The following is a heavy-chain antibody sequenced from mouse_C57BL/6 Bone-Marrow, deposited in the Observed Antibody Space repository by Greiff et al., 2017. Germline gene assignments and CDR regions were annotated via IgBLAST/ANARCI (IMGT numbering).Heavy chain of an antibody. CDR1: GYTFTDYY. CDR2: INPNNGGT. J-gene: IGHJ3*01. Sequence: EIQLQQSGPELVKPGASVKISCKASGYTFTDYYMNWVKQSHGKSLEWIGDINPNNGGTSYHQKFKGKATLTVDKSSSTAYMELRSLTSEDSAVYYCARSKGAYWGQGTLVTVSA. D-gene: IGHD1-3*01. V-gene: IGHV1-26*01. CDR3: ARSKGAY.